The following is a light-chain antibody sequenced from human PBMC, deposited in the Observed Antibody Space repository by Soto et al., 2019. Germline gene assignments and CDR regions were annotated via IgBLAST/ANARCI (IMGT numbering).Light chain of an antibody. CDR1: QSVGNN. J-gene: IGKJ4*02. Sequence: EIVMTQSPATLSVSPGERATLSCRASQSVGNNFAWYQQKPGQAPRLLIFATSTRATGVPGRFSGSGSGTDSPPTISSLHSEDSAVYYCQQYSDWPLTFGGGTKVEIE. CDR3: QQYSDWPLT. V-gene: IGKV3-15*01. CDR2: ATS.